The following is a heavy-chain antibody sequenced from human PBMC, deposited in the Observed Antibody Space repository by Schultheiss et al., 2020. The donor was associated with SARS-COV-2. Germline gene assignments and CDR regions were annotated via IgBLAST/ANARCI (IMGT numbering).Heavy chain of an antibody. V-gene: IGHV3-23*01. J-gene: IGHJ5*02. D-gene: IGHD5/OR15-5a*01. CDR1: GFTFDDYA. CDR3: AKDGVASNGVYDWFDP. CDR2: IGGVNGHT. Sequence: GSLRLSCAASGFTFDDYAMHWVRQAPGKGPEWISHIGGVNGHTDYAESVKGRFTTSRDNSNNMLYLEMNGLRAEDTALYYCAKDGVASNGVYDWFDPWGQGTLVTVSS.